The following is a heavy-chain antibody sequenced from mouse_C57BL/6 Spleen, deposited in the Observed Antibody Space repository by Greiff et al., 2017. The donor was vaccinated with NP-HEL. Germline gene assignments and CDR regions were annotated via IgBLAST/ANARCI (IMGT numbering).Heavy chain of an antibody. V-gene: IGHV1-64*01. CDR2: IHPNSGST. J-gene: IGHJ2*01. D-gene: IGHD1-1*01. CDR3: ARPQFITTVVAPFDY. Sequence: VQLQQPGAELVKPGASVKLSCKASGYTFTSYWMHWVKQRPGQGLEWIGMIHPNSGSTNYNEKFKSKATLTVDNTSSTAYMQLSSLTSEDSAVYYCARPQFITTVVAPFDYWGQGTTLTVSS. CDR1: GYTFTSYW.